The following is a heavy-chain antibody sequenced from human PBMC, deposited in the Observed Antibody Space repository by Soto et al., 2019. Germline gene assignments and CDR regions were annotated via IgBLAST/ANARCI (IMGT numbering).Heavy chain of an antibody. V-gene: IGHV3-9*01. J-gene: IGHJ4*02. CDR3: AKDLLAVAGTGGYFDY. CDR1: GFTFDDYA. Sequence: GGSLRLSCAASGFTFDDYAVHWVRQAPGKGLEWVSGISWNSGSIGYADSVKGRFTISRDNAKNSLYLQMNSLRAEDTALYYCAKDLLAVAGTGGYFDYWAREPWSPSPQ. CDR2: ISWNSGSI. D-gene: IGHD6-19*01.